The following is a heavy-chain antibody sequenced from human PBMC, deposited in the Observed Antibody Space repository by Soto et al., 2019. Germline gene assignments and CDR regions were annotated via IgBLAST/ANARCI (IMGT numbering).Heavy chain of an antibody. V-gene: IGHV1-69*02. CDR2: IIPILGIA. D-gene: IGHD3-3*01. CDR3: ASSYYDFWSGYGRDYYYMDV. J-gene: IGHJ6*03. Sequence: ASVKVSCKASGGTFSSYTISWVRQAPGQGLEWMGRIIPILGIANYAQKFQGRVTITADKSTSTAYMELSSLRSEDTAVYYCASSYYDFWSGYGRDYYYMDVWRKGTTVTVSS. CDR1: GGTFSSYT.